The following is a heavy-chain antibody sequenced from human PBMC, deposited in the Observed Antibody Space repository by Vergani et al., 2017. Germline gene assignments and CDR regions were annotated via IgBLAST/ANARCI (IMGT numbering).Heavy chain of an antibody. D-gene: IGHD3-10*01. V-gene: IGHV4-59*12. CDR2: IYYSGST. CDR3: ARGPGGYMDV. CDR1: GGSISSYY. J-gene: IGHJ6*03. Sequence: QVQLQESGPGLVKPSETLSLTCTVSGGSISSYYWSWIRQPPGKGLEWIGYIYYSGSTNYNPSLKSRVTISVDTSKNQFSLKLSSVTAADTAVYYCARGPGGYMDVWGKGTTVTGSS.